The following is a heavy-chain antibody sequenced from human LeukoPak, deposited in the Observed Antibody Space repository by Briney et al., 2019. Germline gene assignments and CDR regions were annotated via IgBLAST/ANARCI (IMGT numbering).Heavy chain of an antibody. CDR2: IYYSGST. D-gene: IGHD6-13*01. Sequence: PSETLSLTCTVSGGSISGYYWSWIRQRPGKGLEWIGYIYYSGSTNYNPSLKSRVTISVDTSKNQFSLKLSSVTAADTAVYYCARRTAAGNYFDYWGQGTLVTVSS. V-gene: IGHV4-59*08. J-gene: IGHJ4*02. CDR3: ARRTAAGNYFDY. CDR1: GGSISGYY.